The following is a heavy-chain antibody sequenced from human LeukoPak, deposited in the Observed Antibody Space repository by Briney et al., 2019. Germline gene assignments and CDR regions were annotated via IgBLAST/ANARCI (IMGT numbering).Heavy chain of an antibody. Sequence: PSETLSLTCTVSGGSISSSSYYWGWIRQPPGKGLEWIGSIYYSGSTYYNPSLKSRVTISVDTSENQFSLKLSSVTAADTAVYYCARLLRVNCSGGSCYTGWFDPWGQGTLVTVSS. CDR3: ARLLRVNCSGGSCYTGWFDP. D-gene: IGHD2-15*01. V-gene: IGHV4-39*01. J-gene: IGHJ5*02. CDR1: GGSISSSSYY. CDR2: IYYSGST.